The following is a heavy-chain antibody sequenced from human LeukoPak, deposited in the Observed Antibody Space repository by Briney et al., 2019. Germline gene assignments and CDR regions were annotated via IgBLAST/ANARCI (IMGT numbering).Heavy chain of an antibody. V-gene: IGHV3-7*01. CDR2: IKQDGSEK. Sequence: PGGSLRLSCEASGFTFSSHCMSWVRQAPGKGLEWVANIKQDGSEKYYVDSVKGRFTISRDNAKNSLYLQMSILRAADTAVYYCARVRIAAAVSAFDIWGQGTMVTVSS. J-gene: IGHJ3*02. D-gene: IGHD6-25*01. CDR3: ARVRIAAAVSAFDI. CDR1: GFTFSSHC.